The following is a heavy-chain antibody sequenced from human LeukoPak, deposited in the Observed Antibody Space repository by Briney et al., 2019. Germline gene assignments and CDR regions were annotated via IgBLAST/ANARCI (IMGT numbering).Heavy chain of an antibody. V-gene: IGHV3-23*01. D-gene: IGHD1-26*01. CDR3: AKKPSGNYFLLFDY. J-gene: IGHJ4*02. CDR2: ISGSVGTT. Sequence: GGSLRLSCAASGFTFTTYAMSWVRQAPGKGLEWVSTISGSVGTTYYADSVRGRFTISRDNSKNTLYLQMNSLRAEDTALYYCAKKPSGNYFLLFDYWGQGTLVTVSS. CDR1: GFTFTTYA.